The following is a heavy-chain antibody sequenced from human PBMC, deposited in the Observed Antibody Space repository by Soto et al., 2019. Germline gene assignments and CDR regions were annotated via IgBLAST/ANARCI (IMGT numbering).Heavy chain of an antibody. V-gene: IGHV4-59*01. CDR2: IYYSGST. J-gene: IGHJ4*02. CDR1: GGSISSYY. CDR3: VILVSYFDWLTFYF. D-gene: IGHD3-9*01. Sequence: SETLSLTCTVSGGSISSYYWSWIRQPPGKGLEWIGYIYYSGSTNYNPSLKSRVTISVDTSKNQFSLKLSSVTAADTAVYYCVILVSYFDWLTFYFRGQGTLVTVSS.